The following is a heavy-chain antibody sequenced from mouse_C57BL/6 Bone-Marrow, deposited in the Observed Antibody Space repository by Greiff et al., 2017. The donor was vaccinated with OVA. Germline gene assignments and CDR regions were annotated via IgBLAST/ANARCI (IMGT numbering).Heavy chain of an antibody. D-gene: IGHD2-5*01. J-gene: IGHJ4*01. Sequence: EVKLMESGAELVRPGASVKLSCTASGFNIKDDYMHWVKQRPEQGLEWIGWIDPENGDTEYASKFQGKATITADTSSNTAYLQLSSLTSEDTAVYYCTTYYSNYEGYAMDYWGQGTSVTVSS. CDR1: GFNIKDDY. CDR2: IDPENGDT. V-gene: IGHV14-4*01. CDR3: TTYYSNYEGYAMDY.